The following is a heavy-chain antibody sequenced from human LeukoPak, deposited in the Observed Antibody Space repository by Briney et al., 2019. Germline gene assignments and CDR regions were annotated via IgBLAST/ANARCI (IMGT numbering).Heavy chain of an antibody. J-gene: IGHJ4*02. CDR3: TQGSGQYYDY. V-gene: IGHV3-15*07. CDR2: IKSKTAGGTT. D-gene: IGHD3-22*01. Sequence: PGGSLRFSCAVSGLTLSNVWMNWVRQAPGKGLEWVGRIKSKTAGGTTDFAAPVKGRFTISRDDSKNTLYLQMNSLTSEDTAVYYCTQGSGQYYDYWGQGTLVTVSS. CDR1: GLTLSNVW.